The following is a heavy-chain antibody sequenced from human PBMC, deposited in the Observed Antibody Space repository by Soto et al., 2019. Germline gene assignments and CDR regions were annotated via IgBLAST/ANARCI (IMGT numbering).Heavy chain of an antibody. CDR1: GFTFSSYW. CDR3: ARDGIEQLVLAFDI. Sequence: GESLKISCAASGFTFSSYWMSWVRQAPGKGLEWVANIKQDGSEKYYVDSVKGRFTISRDNAKNSLYLQMNSLRAEDTAVYYCARDGIEQLVLAFDIWGQGTMVTVSS. D-gene: IGHD6-6*01. V-gene: IGHV3-7*01. J-gene: IGHJ3*02. CDR2: IKQDGSEK.